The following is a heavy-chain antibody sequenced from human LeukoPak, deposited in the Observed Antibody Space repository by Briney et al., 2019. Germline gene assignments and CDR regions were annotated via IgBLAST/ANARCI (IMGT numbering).Heavy chain of an antibody. Sequence: SETLSLTCTVSGGSISTYYWSWIRQPPGKGLEWIGYIHYSGSTNSNPSLKSRVTISVDTSKNQFSLKLSSVTAADTAVYYCARIPTRDLHFDYWGQGTLVTVSS. CDR1: GGSISTYY. J-gene: IGHJ4*02. D-gene: IGHD3-10*01. CDR2: IHYSGST. CDR3: ARIPTRDLHFDY. V-gene: IGHV4-59*01.